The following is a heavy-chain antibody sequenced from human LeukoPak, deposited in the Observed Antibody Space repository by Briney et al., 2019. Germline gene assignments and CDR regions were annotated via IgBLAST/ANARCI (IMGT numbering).Heavy chain of an antibody. V-gene: IGHV4-39*07. CDR2: IYYSGST. J-gene: IGHJ4*02. CDR1: GGSISSSSYY. D-gene: IGHD3-10*01. Sequence: SETLSLTCTVSGGSISSSSYYWGWIRQPPGKGLEWIGSIYYSGSTNYNPSLKSRVTISVDTSKNQFSLKLSSVTAADTAVYYCAREARYYGSGSYDYWGQGTLVTVSS. CDR3: AREARYYGSGSYDY.